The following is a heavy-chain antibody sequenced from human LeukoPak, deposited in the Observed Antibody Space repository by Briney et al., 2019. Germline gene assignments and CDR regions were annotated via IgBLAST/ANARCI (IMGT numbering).Heavy chain of an antibody. CDR3: ARVIRGSSGWFDDAFDI. V-gene: IGHV4-59*01. CDR1: GGSISSYY. J-gene: IGHJ3*02. CDR2: MYHSGIT. D-gene: IGHD6-19*01. Sequence: SETLSLTCTVSGGSISSYYWSWIRQPPGKGLEWIGYMYHSGITNSNPSLKSRVTISIDTPKKQVSLKVTSVTAADTAVDYCARVIRGSSGWFDDAFDIWGQGTMVTVSS.